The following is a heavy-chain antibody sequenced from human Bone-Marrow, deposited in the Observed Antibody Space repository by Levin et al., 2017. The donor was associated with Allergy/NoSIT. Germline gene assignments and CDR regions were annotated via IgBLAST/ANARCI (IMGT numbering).Heavy chain of an antibody. CDR2: IIPIFGTA. D-gene: IGHD6-6*01. J-gene: IGHJ6*02. V-gene: IGHV1-69*06. Sequence: KISCKASGGTFSSYAISWVRQAPGQGLEWMGGIIPIFGTANYAQKFQGRVTITADKSTSTAYMELSSLRSEDTAVYYCARDRSSSSYYYYGMDVWGQGTTVTVSS. CDR1: GGTFSSYA. CDR3: ARDRSSSSYYYYGMDV.